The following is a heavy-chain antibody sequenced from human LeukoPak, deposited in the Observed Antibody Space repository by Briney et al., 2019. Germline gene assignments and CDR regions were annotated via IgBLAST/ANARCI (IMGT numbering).Heavy chain of an antibody. D-gene: IGHD5-18*01. V-gene: IGHV4-34*01. CDR1: GFTFSSYS. Sequence: GSLRLSCAASGFTFSSYSMNWVRQPPGKGLEWIGEINHSGSTNYNPSLKSRVTISVDTSKNQFSLKLSSVTAADTAVYYCARKFTAIEYRYYYYYYYMDVWGKGTTVTVSS. CDR3: ARKFTAIEYRYYYYYYYMDV. CDR2: INHSGST. J-gene: IGHJ6*03.